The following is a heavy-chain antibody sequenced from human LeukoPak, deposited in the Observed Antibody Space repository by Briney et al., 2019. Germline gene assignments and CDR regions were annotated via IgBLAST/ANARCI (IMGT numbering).Heavy chain of an antibody. CDR3: ATLPLDLLYYDP. CDR1: GVSITSYF. D-gene: IGHD2-8*01. V-gene: IGHV4-59*08. J-gene: IGHJ5*02. Sequence: TSETLSLTCTVSGVSITSYFWSWIRQLPGRGLEWIGYIYHSGSTNSNPSLKSRVTISVDTSKNQFSLKLSSVTAADTAVYYCATLPLDLLYYDPWGQGTLVTVSS. CDR2: IYHSGST.